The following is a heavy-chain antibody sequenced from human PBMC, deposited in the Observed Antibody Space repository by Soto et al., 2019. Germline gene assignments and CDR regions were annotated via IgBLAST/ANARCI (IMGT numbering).Heavy chain of an antibody. Sequence: GASVKVSCKASGYTFTSYAMHWVRQAPGQRLEWMGWINAGNGNTKYSQKFQGRVTITRDTSASTAYMELSSLRSEDTAVYYCAREITMVRGVISLTYDYWGQGTLVTVSS. CDR1: GYTFTSYA. CDR3: AREITMVRGVISLTYDY. CDR2: INAGNGNT. V-gene: IGHV1-3*01. J-gene: IGHJ4*02. D-gene: IGHD3-10*01.